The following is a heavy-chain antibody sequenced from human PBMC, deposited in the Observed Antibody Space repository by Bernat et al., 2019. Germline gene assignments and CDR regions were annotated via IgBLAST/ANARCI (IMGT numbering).Heavy chain of an antibody. CDR1: GFTFSNYW. J-gene: IGHJ4*02. D-gene: IGHD3-3*01. CDR2: IKRDGSEK. V-gene: IGHV3-7*03. CDR3: AGYDFWSGYSFGY. Sequence: EVQLVESGGALVQPGGSLRISCAASGFTFSNYWMSWVRQAPGKGLEWVANIKRDGSEKNYVDSVKGRFTISRDNAKNSLYLQMNSLRAEDTAVYYCAGYDFWSGYSFGYWGQGTLVIVSS.